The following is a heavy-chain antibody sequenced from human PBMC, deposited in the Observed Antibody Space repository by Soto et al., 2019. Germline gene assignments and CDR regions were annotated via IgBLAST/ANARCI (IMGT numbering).Heavy chain of an antibody. CDR3: AQTGSASYYFDY. J-gene: IGHJ4*02. CDR1: GGSISSSSYY. V-gene: IGHV4-39*01. Sequence: QLQLQESGPGLVKPSETLSLTCTVSGGSISSSSYYWGWIRQPPGKGLEWIGSIYYSGSTYYNPSLKSRVTISVDTSKNQFSLKLSSVTAADTAVYYCAQTGSASYYFDYWGQGTLVTVSS. CDR2: IYYSGST. D-gene: IGHD7-27*01.